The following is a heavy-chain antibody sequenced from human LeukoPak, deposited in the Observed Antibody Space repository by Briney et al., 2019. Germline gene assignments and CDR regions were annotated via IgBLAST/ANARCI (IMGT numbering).Heavy chain of an antibody. D-gene: IGHD3-22*01. CDR1: GFTFSSYE. J-gene: IGHJ4*02. V-gene: IGHV3-48*03. CDR2: ISSSGSTI. Sequence: GGSLRLSCAASGFTFSSYEMNWVRQAPGKGLEWVSYISSSGSTIYYADSVKGRFTISRDNAKNSLYLQMNSLRAEDTAVYYCARACYYDSSGSTFDYWGQGTLVTVSS. CDR3: ARACYYDSSGSTFDY.